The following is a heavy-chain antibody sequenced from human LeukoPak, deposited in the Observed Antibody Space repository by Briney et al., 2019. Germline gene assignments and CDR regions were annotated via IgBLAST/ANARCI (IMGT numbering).Heavy chain of an antibody. CDR3: ASNFQSYHFDY. CDR2: IIPIFGTA. Sequence: GASVKVSCKASGGTFSSYAISWVRQAPGQGLEXMGGIIPIFGTANYAQKFQGRVTITADKSTSTAYMELSSLRSEDTAVYYCASNFQSYHFDYWGQGTLVTVSS. D-gene: IGHD3-10*01. V-gene: IGHV1-69*06. J-gene: IGHJ4*02. CDR1: GGTFSSYA.